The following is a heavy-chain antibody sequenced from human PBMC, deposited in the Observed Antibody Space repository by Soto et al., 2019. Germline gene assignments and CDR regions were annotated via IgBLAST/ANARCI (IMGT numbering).Heavy chain of an antibody. Sequence: EVQLLESGGGLVQPGGSLRLSCAASGFTFSSYAMSWVRQAPGKGLEWVSAISGSGGSTYYADSVKGRFTISRDNSKNTLYLQMGSLRAEDAAVYYCAKDWEAGWFGELVYWGQGTLVTFSS. V-gene: IGHV3-23*01. CDR1: GFTFSSYA. CDR3: AKDWEAGWFGELVY. J-gene: IGHJ4*02. D-gene: IGHD3-10*01. CDR2: ISGSGGST.